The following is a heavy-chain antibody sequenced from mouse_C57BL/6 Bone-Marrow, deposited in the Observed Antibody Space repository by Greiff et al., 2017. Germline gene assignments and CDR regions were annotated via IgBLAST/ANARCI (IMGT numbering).Heavy chain of an antibody. V-gene: IGHV1-82*01. D-gene: IGHD2-5*01. Sequence: VQLQESGPELVKPGASVKISCKASGYAFSSSWMNWVKQRPGKGLEWIGRMYPGDGDTNYNGKFKGKATLTADKSSSTAYMQLSSLTSEDSAVYFCARHSNQGAMDYWGQGTSGTVSS. CDR1: GYAFSSSW. CDR2: MYPGDGDT. CDR3: ARHSNQGAMDY. J-gene: IGHJ4*01.